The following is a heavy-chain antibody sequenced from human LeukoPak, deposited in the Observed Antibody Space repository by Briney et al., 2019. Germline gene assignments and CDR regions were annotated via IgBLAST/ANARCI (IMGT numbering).Heavy chain of an antibody. Sequence: GGSLRLSCAASGFSFSSYAMTWVRQAPGKGLEWVSSISGGSERIYYADSVKGRFTISRDNSKNTLYLQMNSLRAEDTAVYYCAKSTGYAPGRDAFDIWGQGTMVTVSS. CDR3: AKSTGYAPGRDAFDI. CDR2: ISGGSERI. CDR1: GFSFSSYA. J-gene: IGHJ3*02. V-gene: IGHV3-23*01. D-gene: IGHD4-17*01.